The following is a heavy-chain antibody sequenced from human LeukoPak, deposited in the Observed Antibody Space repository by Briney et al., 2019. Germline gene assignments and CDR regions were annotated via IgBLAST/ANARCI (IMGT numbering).Heavy chain of an antibody. J-gene: IGHJ4*02. V-gene: IGHV3-30*18. CDR2: ISYDGSNK. CDR1: GFTFSSYG. D-gene: IGHD2-15*01. Sequence: SGGSLRLSCAASGFTFSSYGMHWVRQAPGKGLEGVAVISYDGSNKYYPDSVKGRFTISRDNSKNTLYLQMNTLRAEDTAVYYCAKDRGYCSGGSCYWGFYFDYWGQGTLVTVSS. CDR3: AKDRGYCSGGSCYWGFYFDY.